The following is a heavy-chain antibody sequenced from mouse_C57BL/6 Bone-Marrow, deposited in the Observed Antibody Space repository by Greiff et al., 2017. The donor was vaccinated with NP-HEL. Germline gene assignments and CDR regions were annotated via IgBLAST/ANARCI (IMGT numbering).Heavy chain of an antibody. CDR2: ISSGSSTI. J-gene: IGHJ1*03. Sequence: DVTLVESGGGLVKPGGSLKLSCAASGFTFSDYGMHWVRQAPEKGLEWVAYISSGSSTIYYADTVKGRFTISRDNAKNTLFLQMTSLRSEDTAMYYCARELGWYFDVWGTGTTVTVSS. V-gene: IGHV5-17*01. CDR3: ARELGWYFDV. CDR1: GFTFSDYG. D-gene: IGHD4-1*01.